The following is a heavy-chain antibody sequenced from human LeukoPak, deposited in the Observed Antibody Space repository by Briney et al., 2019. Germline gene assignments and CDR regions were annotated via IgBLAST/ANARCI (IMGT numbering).Heavy chain of an antibody. J-gene: IGHJ4*02. V-gene: IGHV3-23*01. CDR3: AKQLLDAN. Sequence: GGSLRLSCAASVLIFSIYAMTWVRQAPGKGLEWVSTINAVDANTYYADSVKGRFTVSRDNAMNTLYLQMNDLSAQGTACYYWAKQLLDANWGQGTRVTVSS. CDR2: INAVDANT. D-gene: IGHD6-6*01. CDR1: VLIFSIYA.